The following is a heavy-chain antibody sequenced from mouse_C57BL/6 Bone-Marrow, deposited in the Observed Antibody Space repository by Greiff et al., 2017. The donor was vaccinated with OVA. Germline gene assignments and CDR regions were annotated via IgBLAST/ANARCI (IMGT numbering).Heavy chain of an antibody. CDR2: ISDGGSYT. J-gene: IGHJ3*01. D-gene: IGHD2-5*01. CDR3: ASYYSKGAWFAY. CDR1: GFTFSSYA. V-gene: IGHV5-4*01. Sequence: EVQGVESGGGLVKPGGSLKLSCAASGFTFSSYAMSWVRQTPEKRLEWVATISDGGSYTYYPDNVKGRFTISRDNAKNNLYLQMSHLKSEDTAMYYCASYYSKGAWFAYWGQGTLVTVSA.